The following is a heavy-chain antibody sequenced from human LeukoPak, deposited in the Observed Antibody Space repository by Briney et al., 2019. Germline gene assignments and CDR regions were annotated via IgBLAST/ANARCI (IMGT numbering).Heavy chain of an antibody. J-gene: IGHJ4*02. Sequence: GASVKVSCKASGYTFTGYYMHWVRQAPGQGLEWMGWINPNSGGTNYAQKFQGRVTMTSDTSISTAYMELSRLRSDDTAVYYCARGLGANGYSGYGYWRQGTLVTVCS. V-gene: IGHV1-2*02. CDR3: ARGLGANGYSGYGY. D-gene: IGHD5-12*01. CDR2: INPNSGGT. CDR1: GYTFTGYY.